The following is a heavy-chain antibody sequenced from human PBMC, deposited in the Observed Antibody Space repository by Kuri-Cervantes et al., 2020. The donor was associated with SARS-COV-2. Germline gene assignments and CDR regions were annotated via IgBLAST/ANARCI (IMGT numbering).Heavy chain of an antibody. J-gene: IGHJ4*02. CDR3: ARSMITFVGDMVHDS. V-gene: IGHV1-2*02. Sequence: ASVKVSCKASGGTFSKYASNWVRQAPGQGLEWMGWIIPTNGGTHYALKFQGRVTLTRDTSISTVYMELSGLTSDDTAVYYCARSMITFVGDMVHDSWGQGTMVTVSS. D-gene: IGHD3-16*02. CDR2: IIPTNGGT. CDR1: GGTFSKYA.